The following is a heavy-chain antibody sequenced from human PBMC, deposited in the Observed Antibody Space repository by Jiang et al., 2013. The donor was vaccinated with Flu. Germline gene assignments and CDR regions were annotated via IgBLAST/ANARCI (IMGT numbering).Heavy chain of an antibody. V-gene: IGHV1-18*01. CDR1: GYTFTSYG. Sequence: GAEVKKPGASVKVSCKASGYTFTSYGISWVRQAPGQGLEWMGWISAYNGNTNYAQKLQGRVTMTTDTSTSTAYMELRSLRSDDTAVYYCARVSSQILVGATSRQYFQHWGQGTLVTVSS. D-gene: IGHD1-26*01. J-gene: IGHJ1*01. CDR2: ISAYNGNT. CDR3: ARVSSQILVGATSRQYFQH.